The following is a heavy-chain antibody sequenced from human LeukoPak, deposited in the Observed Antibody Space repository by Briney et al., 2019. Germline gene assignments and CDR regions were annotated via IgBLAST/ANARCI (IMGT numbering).Heavy chain of an antibody. Sequence: SVKVSCKASGGTFSNYAISWVRQAPGQGLEWMGGIIPIFGTANYAQKFQGRVTITADKSTSTAYMELSSLRSEDTAVYYCARARTDGDYFDYWGQGTLVTVSS. CDR3: ARARTDGDYFDY. D-gene: IGHD4-17*01. CDR1: GGTFSNYA. V-gene: IGHV1-69*06. CDR2: IIPIFGTA. J-gene: IGHJ4*02.